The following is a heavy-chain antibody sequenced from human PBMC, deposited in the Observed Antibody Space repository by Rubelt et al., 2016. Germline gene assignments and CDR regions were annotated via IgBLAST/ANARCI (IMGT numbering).Heavy chain of an antibody. J-gene: IGHJ2*01. V-gene: IGHV4-59*04. D-gene: IGHD7-27*01. Sequence: VSGGSISTFYWTWIRQPPGRGLEWIGSIYYSGSTYYNPSLTSRVTISVDTSKNQFSLKLRSVTAADTAVYYCARRHWVWYFDLWGRGTLVTVSS. CDR3: ARRHWVWYFDL. CDR1: GGSISTFY. CDR2: IYYSGST.